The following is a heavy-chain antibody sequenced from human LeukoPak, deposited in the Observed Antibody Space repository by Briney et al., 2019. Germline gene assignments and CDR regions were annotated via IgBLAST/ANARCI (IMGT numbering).Heavy chain of an antibody. CDR3: ARDFTAAAGDYYYYMDV. CDR2: ISYDGSNK. J-gene: IGHJ6*03. D-gene: IGHD6-13*01. Sequence: GGSLRLSCAASGFTFSSYAMHWVRQAPGKGLEWVAVISYDGSNKYYADSVKGRFTISRDNSKNTLYLQMNSLRAEDTAVYYCARDFTAAAGDYYYYMDVWGKGTTVTISS. CDR1: GFTFSSYA. V-gene: IGHV3-30*04.